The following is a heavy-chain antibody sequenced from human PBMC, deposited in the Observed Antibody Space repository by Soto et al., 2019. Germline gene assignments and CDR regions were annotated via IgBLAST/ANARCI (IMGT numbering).Heavy chain of an antibody. J-gene: IGHJ4*02. Sequence: GGSLRLSCAASGFTFSSYGMHWVRQAPGKGLEWVAVISYDGSNKYYADSVKGRFTISRDNSKNTLYLQMNSLRAEDTAVYYCAKEDGRDVPTFDYWGQGTLVTVSS. D-gene: IGHD2-15*01. CDR3: AKEDGRDVPTFDY. V-gene: IGHV3-30*18. CDR1: GFTFSSYG. CDR2: ISYDGSNK.